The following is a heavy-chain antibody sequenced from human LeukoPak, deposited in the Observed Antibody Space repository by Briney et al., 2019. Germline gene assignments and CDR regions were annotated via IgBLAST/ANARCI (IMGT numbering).Heavy chain of an antibody. V-gene: IGHV1-8*01. CDR1: EYTFTSYD. CDR2: MNPNSGNT. Sequence: GASVKVSCKASEYTFTSYDINWVRQATGQGLEWMGWMNPNSGNTVYAQKFQGRVTMTRDTSISTAYMELSSLRSEDTAVYYCARTTIMHSGYYDSSESDYWGQGTLVTVSS. J-gene: IGHJ4*02. CDR3: ARTTIMHSGYYDSSESDY. D-gene: IGHD3-22*01.